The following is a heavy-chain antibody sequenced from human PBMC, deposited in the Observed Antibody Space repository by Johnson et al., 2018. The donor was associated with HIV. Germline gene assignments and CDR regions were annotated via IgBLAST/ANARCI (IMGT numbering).Heavy chain of an antibody. CDR1: GFTFSSYA. J-gene: IGHJ3*02. Sequence: QVQLVESGGGVVQPGRSLRLSCAASGFTFSSYAMHWVRQAPGKGLEWVGVISYDGSYKYYADSVKGRFTISRDNSKSTLYLQMNSLRAEDMAVYYCARVRTGRENAFDIWGQGTMVTVSS. CDR2: ISYDGSYK. CDR3: ARVRTGRENAFDI. V-gene: IGHV3-30*04. D-gene: IGHD2-8*02.